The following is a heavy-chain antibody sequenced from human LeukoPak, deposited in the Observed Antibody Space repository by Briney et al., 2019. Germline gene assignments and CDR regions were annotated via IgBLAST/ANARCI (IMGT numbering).Heavy chain of an antibody. V-gene: IGHV3-64*01. CDR1: GFTFSSYA. CDR2: ISSNGGST. D-gene: IGHD3-3*01. Sequence: GGSLRLSCAASGFTFSSYAMHWVRQAPGKGLEYVSAISSNGGSTYYANSVKGRFTISRDNSKNTLYLQMGSLRAEDMAVYYCARDRGYDFWSGYYWLDYWGQGTLVTVSS. CDR3: ARDRGYDFWSGYYWLDY. J-gene: IGHJ4*02.